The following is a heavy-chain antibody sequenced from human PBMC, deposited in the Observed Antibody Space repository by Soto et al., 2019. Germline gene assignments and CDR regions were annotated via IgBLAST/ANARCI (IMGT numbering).Heavy chain of an antibody. V-gene: IGHV2-5*02. J-gene: IGHJ4*02. D-gene: IGHD6-6*01. Sequence: SGPTLVNPTQTLTLTCTFSGLSLSTSDVGVGWIRQPPGKALEWLAVIYWDDDKRYRPSLKSRLTITKDTSKNQVVLTMTNMDPVDTXTYYCAHTKYSRSSFDYWGQGTLVTVSS. CDR3: AHTKYSRSSFDY. CDR1: GLSLSTSDVG. CDR2: IYWDDDK.